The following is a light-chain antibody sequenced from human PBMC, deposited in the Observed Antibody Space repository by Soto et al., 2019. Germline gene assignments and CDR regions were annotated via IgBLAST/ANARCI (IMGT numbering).Light chain of an antibody. V-gene: IGKV3-20*01. CDR1: QSVSSSY. Sequence: EIVLTQSPGTLSLSPGERATLSCRASQSVSSSYLAWYQQKPGQAPRLLLYGASSRATGIPDRFSGSGSGTDFTLTISRLEPEDFAVYYCQQYDSSPVTFGPGTKVDIK. J-gene: IGKJ3*01. CDR2: GAS. CDR3: QQYDSSPVT.